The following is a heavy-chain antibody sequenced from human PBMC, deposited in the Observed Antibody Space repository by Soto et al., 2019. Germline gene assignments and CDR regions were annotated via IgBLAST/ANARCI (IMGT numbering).Heavy chain of an antibody. V-gene: IGHV3-23*01. D-gene: IGHD5-18*01. Sequence: EVQLLESGGGLVQPGGSLRLSCAASGFTFSSYAMSWVRQAPGKGLEWVSGISSSGRTIYYGDSVEGRFTISRDNAKNSLYLQMNSLRAEDTAVYYCATGYSSSFFDYWGQGTLVTVSS. CDR3: ATGYSSSFFDY. J-gene: IGHJ4*02. CDR2: ISSSGRTI. CDR1: GFTFSSYA.